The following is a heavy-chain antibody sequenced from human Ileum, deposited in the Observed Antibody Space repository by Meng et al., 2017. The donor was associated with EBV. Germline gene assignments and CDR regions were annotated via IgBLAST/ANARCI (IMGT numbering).Heavy chain of an antibody. CDR1: GGSFNDYY. V-gene: IGHV4-34*01. CDR3: ARYGRCNGNSFYCFDP. J-gene: IGHJ5*02. CDR2: IDQSGYT. Sequence: LQQWGTGLLKPSETLSLTCAVYGGSFNDYYWTWLRQPPRKGLEWIGEIDQSGYTKFNPSLSSRATISRDTSNNQFSLRLNSVTAADTALYYCARYGRCNGNSFYCFDPWGQGTLVTVSS. D-gene: IGHD4-23*01.